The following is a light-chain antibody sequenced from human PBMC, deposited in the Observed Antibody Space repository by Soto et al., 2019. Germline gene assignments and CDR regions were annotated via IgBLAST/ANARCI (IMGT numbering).Light chain of an antibody. CDR3: AAWDGSLNGWV. J-gene: IGLJ3*02. Sequence: QSALTQPRSVSGSPGQSVSISCTGTSSDVGGYNYVSWYQQHPGKAPKLMIYDVSKRPSGVPDRFSGSRSGYTASLTISGLRAEDEADYYCAAWDGSLNGWVFGGGTKVTVL. V-gene: IGLV2-11*01. CDR1: SSDVGGYNY. CDR2: DVS.